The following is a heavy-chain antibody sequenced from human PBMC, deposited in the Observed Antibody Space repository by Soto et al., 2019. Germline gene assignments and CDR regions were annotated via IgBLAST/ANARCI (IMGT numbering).Heavy chain of an antibody. Sequence: DSVKGRFSISRDNTKNTLYLQVSSLRVEDTAVYYCARPYRDMANSFDPWGQGTQVTVSS. CDR3: ARPYRDMANSFDP. J-gene: IGHJ5*02. D-gene: IGHD1-26*01. V-gene: IGHV3-30*15.